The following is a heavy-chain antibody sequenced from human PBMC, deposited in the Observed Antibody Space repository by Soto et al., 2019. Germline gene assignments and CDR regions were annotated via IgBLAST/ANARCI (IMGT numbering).Heavy chain of an antibody. CDR1: GFSLTTSGLA. V-gene: IGHV2-5*02. CDR3: AHRTTPVTWWFDP. Sequence: QITLKESGPTLVKPTQTLTLTCTFSGFSLTTSGLAVGWIRQPPGKALEWLALIYWDDDKRYSLSLKSRRTITKDTSTNQVFLTMTNIDPADTATYLCAHRTTPVTWWFDPWGQGTLVTVSS. J-gene: IGHJ5*02. CDR2: IYWDDDK. D-gene: IGHD4-17*01.